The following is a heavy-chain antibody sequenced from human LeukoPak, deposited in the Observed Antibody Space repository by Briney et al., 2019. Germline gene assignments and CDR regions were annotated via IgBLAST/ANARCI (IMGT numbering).Heavy chain of an antibody. CDR3: ARDSVTTVTPDAFDI. V-gene: IGHV1-18*01. D-gene: IGHD4-17*01. J-gene: IGHJ3*02. Sequence: ASLKVSCKASAYTFTSYGISWVRHAPGQGLEWMGWISAYNGNTNYAQKLQGRVIMSTDTSTSTAYMELRSLRSDDTAVYYCARDSVTTVTPDAFDIWGQGTMVTVSS. CDR2: ISAYNGNT. CDR1: AYTFTSYG.